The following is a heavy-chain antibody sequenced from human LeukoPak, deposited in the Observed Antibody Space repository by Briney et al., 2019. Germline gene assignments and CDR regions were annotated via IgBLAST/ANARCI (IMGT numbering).Heavy chain of an antibody. Sequence: GGSLRLSCVVSGFTFSSYSMIWVRQAPGKGLQWVANMKKDGSETNYVDSVKGRFTISRDNAKNSLYLQNNSLRAEHTAVYYCGRHRSGSGTYFIDYWGQGTLVSVSS. CDR2: MKKDGSET. V-gene: IGHV3-7*01. CDR3: GRHRSGSGTYFIDY. D-gene: IGHD3-10*01. J-gene: IGHJ4*02. CDR1: GFTFSSYS.